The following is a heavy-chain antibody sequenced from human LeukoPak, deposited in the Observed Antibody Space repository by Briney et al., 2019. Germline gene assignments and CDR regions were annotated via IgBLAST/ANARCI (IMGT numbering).Heavy chain of an antibody. CDR1: GFTFSNAW. D-gene: IGHD3-22*01. V-gene: IGHV3-15*01. CDR2: IKSKTDGGTT. CDR3: TTDGYDSSGYYDY. Sequence: GGSLRLSCAASGFTFSNAWMSWVRQAPGKGLEWVGRIKSKTDGGTTDYAAPVKGKFTISRDDSKNTLYLQMNSLKTEDTAVYYCTTDGYDSSGYYDYWGQGTLVTVSS. J-gene: IGHJ4*02.